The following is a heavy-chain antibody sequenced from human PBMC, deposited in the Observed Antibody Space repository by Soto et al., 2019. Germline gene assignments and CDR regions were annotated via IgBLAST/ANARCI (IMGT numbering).Heavy chain of an antibody. CDR2: TRNKANSYAT. V-gene: IGHV3-72*01. J-gene: IGHJ4*02. D-gene: IGHD1-26*01. Sequence: EVQLVESGGGLVQPGGSLRLPCAASGFTFSDYYMDWVRQVPGKGLEWIGRTRNKANSYATEYVASVKGRFSISRDDSKDSMYLQMNSLKTEDTAVYYCARDTGGSYDYWGQGALVTVSS. CDR3: ARDTGGSYDY. CDR1: GFTFSDYY.